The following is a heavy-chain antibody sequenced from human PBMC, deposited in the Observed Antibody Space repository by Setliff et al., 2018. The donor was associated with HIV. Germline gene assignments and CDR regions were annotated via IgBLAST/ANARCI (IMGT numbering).Heavy chain of an antibody. CDR3: ARDRDPRTYYYDSSGSDY. J-gene: IGHJ4*02. CDR1: FTFSSYS. V-gene: IGHV3-48*01. D-gene: IGHD3-22*01. CDR2: ISSSSSTI. Sequence: GGSLRLSWGGFTFSSYSMNWVRQAPGKGLEWVSYISSSSSTIYYADSVKGRFTISRDNAKNSLYLQMNSLRAEDTAVYYCARDRDPRTYYYDSSGSDYWGQGTLVTVSS.